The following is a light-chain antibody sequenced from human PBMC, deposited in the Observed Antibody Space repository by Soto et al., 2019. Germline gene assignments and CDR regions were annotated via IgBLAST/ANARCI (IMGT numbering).Light chain of an antibody. Sequence: IQMTQSPSTLSASVGDRVAITCRASQSIGIWLARYQQKPGKAPRFLIYTASSLESGVPSRFSGSGSGTEFTLTISSLQPDDFATYYCQQYKDYSWTFGQGTKVEFK. CDR3: QQYKDYSWT. V-gene: IGKV1-5*03. J-gene: IGKJ1*01. CDR1: QSIGIW. CDR2: TAS.